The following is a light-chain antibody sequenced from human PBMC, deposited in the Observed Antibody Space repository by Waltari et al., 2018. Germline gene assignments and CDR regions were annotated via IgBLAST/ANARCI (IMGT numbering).Light chain of an antibody. V-gene: IGLV1-47*01. CDR3: AAWDDNLGGV. CDR2: KNN. Sequence: QSVLTQPPSASGTPGQRVTISCSGSSSHVGSHFLFWYQQLPGAAPKPLIFKNNQRPSGVPDRFSGSKSGTAASLDISGLRSEDEADYYCAAWDDNLGGVFGGGTKLTVL. CDR1: SSHVGSHF. J-gene: IGLJ3*02.